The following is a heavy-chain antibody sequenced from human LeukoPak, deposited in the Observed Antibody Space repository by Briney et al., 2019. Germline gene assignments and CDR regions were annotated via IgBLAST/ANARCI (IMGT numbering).Heavy chain of an antibody. D-gene: IGHD3-3*01. Sequence: GASLRLSCATSGFTFSSYAMHWVRQAPGKGLEWAASITYDGSTENYADSVRGRFTISRDNSKNTLSLEMNSLGPEDTAIYYCAREKRGGYYPGYWGQGTLVTVSS. J-gene: IGHJ4*02. V-gene: IGHV3-30-3*01. CDR3: AREKRGGYYPGY. CDR1: GFTFSSYA. CDR2: ITYDGSTE.